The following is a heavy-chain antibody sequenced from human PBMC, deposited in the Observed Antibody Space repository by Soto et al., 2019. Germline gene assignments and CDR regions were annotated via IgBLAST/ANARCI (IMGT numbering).Heavy chain of an antibody. J-gene: IGHJ5*02. CDR1: GGSISSGGYY. D-gene: IGHD2-15*01. CDR3: ASTFVVAVTIWFDP. Sequence: SETLSLTCTVSGGSISSGGYYWSWIRQHPGKGLEWIGYIYYSGSTYYNPSLKSRVTISVDTSKNQFSLKLSSVTAADTAVYYWASTFVVAVTIWFDPWGKGTLVTVSS. CDR2: IYYSGST. V-gene: IGHV4-31*03.